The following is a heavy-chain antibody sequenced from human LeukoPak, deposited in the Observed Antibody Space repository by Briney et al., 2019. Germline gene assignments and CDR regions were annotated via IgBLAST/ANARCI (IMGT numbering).Heavy chain of an antibody. J-gene: IGHJ5*02. CDR2: INHSGST. CDR1: GGSFSGYY. CDR3: ARAPQTIVVVPAAKGGNWFDP. Sequence: SETLSLTCAVYGGSFSGYYWSWIRQPPGKGLEWIGEINHSGSTNYNPSLKSRVTISVDTSKNQFSLKLSSVTAADTAVYYCARAPQTIVVVPAAKGGNWFDPWGQGTLVTASS. D-gene: IGHD2-2*01. V-gene: IGHV4-34*01.